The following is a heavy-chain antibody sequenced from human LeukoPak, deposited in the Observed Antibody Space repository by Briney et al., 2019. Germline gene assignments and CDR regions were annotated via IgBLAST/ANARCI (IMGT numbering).Heavy chain of an antibody. CDR3: ARDLGTMIQRLDYYYYGMDV. V-gene: IGHV1-3*01. D-gene: IGHD3-22*01. CDR2: INAGNGNT. J-gene: IGHJ6*02. CDR1: GYTFTSYA. Sequence: ASVKVSCKASGYTFTSYAMHWVRQAPGQRLGWMGWINAGNGNTKYSQKFQGRVTITRDTSTSTAYMELRSLRSDDTAVYYCARDLGTMIQRLDYYYYGMDVWGQGTTVTVSS.